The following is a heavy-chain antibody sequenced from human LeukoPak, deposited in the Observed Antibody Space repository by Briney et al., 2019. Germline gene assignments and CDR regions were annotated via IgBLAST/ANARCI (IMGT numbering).Heavy chain of an antibody. CDR3: ASQLPSQYFDWLTYNWFDP. Sequence: ASVKVSCKASGYTFTGYYMHWGRQAPGQGLEWMGWINPNSGGTNYAQKFQGRVTITRDTSISTAYMELSRLRSDDTAVYYCASQLPSQYFDWLTYNWFDPWGQGTLVTVSS. J-gene: IGHJ5*02. CDR2: INPNSGGT. CDR1: GYTFTGYY. D-gene: IGHD3-9*01. V-gene: IGHV1-2*02.